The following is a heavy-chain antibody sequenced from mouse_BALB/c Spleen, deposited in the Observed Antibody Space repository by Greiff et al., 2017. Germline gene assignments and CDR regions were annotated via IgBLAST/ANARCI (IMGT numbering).Heavy chain of an antibody. CDR1: GFTFSSYT. CDR2: ISNGGGST. V-gene: IGHV5-12-2*01. Sequence: EVKVEESGGGLVQPGGSLKLSCAASGFTFSSYTMSWVRQTPEKRLEWVAYISNGGGSTYYPDTVKGRFTISRDNAKNTLYLQMSSLKSEDTAMYYCARRGWEGYFDYWGQGTTLTVSS. D-gene: IGHD1-1*02. J-gene: IGHJ2*01. CDR3: ARRGWEGYFDY.